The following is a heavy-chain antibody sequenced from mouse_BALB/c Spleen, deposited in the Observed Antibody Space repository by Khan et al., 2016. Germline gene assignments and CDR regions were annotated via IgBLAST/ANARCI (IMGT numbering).Heavy chain of an antibody. J-gene: IGHJ4*01. V-gene: IGHV4-1*02. CDR2: INPESSSI. Sequence: EVKLLESGGGLVQPGGSLRLSCAASGFDFSRFWMNWVRQAPGKGLEWIGEINPESSSINYTPSLKDKFILSRDNAKNTLLLQMSNVRSEDTALYYCACGNYYAMDYWGQGTSVTVSS. D-gene: IGHD2-1*01. CDR3: ACGNYYAMDY. CDR1: GFDFSRFW.